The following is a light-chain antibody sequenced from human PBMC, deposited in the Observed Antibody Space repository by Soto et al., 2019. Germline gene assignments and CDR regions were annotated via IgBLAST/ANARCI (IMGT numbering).Light chain of an antibody. Sequence: QSALTQPPSASGSPGQSVTISCTGTSSDVVGYNYVSWYQQHPGKAHKLMIYEVSKRPSGVPDRFYGSKSGNTASLTFSGLQAEDEADYYCSSYAGSNNLVFGGGTQLNVL. J-gene: IGLJ2*01. CDR1: SSDVVGYNY. V-gene: IGLV2-8*01. CDR3: SSYAGSNNLV. CDR2: EVS.